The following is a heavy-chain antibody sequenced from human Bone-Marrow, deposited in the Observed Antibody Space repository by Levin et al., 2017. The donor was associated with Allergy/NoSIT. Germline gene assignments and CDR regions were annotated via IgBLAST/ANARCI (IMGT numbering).Heavy chain of an antibody. CDR3: ARVGVGVQGVIINSYFDL. J-gene: IGHJ2*01. V-gene: IGHV3-53*01. CDR2: IYSGGST. D-gene: IGHD3-10*01. Sequence: PGGSLRLSCAASGFTVSSNYMSWVRQAPGKGLEWVSDIYSGGSTYYADSVKGRFTISRDNSKNTLYLQMNSLRAEDTAVYYCARVGVGVQGVIINSYFDLWGRGTLVTVSS. CDR1: GFTVSSNY.